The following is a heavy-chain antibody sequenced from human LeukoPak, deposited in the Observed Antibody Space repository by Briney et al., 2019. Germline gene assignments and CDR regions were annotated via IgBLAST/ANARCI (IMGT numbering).Heavy chain of an antibody. D-gene: IGHD6-6*01. Sequence: PGGSLRLSCAASGFTFSSYGMHWVRQAPGKGLEWVAVILSDGSKEFYTDSVKGRFTISRDNANDSLFLQMNSLRVDDTAVYYCARRPPTGAALDHWGQGTLVTVSS. J-gene: IGHJ5*02. CDR2: ILSDGSKE. CDR1: GFTFSSYG. CDR3: ARRPPTGAALDH. V-gene: IGHV3-33*01.